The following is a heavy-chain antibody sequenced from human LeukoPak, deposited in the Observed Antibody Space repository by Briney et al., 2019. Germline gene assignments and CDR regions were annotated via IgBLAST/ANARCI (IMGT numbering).Heavy chain of an antibody. CDR2: IYYSGST. J-gene: IGHJ5*02. Sequence: SETLSLTCTVSGGSISSSSYYWGWIRQPPGKGLEWIGSIYYSGSTYYNPSLKSRVTISVDTSKNQFSLKLTSVTAADTAVYYCARLVVITTFDWFDPWGQGTLVTVSS. CDR1: GGSISSSSYY. V-gene: IGHV4-39*07. D-gene: IGHD3-22*01. CDR3: ARLVVITTFDWFDP.